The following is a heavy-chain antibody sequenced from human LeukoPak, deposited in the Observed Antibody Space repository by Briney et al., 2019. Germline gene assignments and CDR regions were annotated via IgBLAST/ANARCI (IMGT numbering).Heavy chain of an antibody. V-gene: IGHV4-34*01. CDR1: GGSFSGYY. J-gene: IGHJ4*02. Sequence: PSETLSLTCAVYGGSFSGYYWSWIRQPPGKGLEWIGEINHSGSTNYNPSLKSRVTISVDTSKNQFSLKLSSVTAADTAVYYCARTYYDILTGYSGGTTFDYWGQGTLVTVSS. CDR2: INHSGST. D-gene: IGHD3-9*01. CDR3: ARTYYDILTGYSGGTTFDY.